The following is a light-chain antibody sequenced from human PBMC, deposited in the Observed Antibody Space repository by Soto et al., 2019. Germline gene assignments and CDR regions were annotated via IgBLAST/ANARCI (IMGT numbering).Light chain of an antibody. J-gene: IGLJ3*02. CDR3: SSYAASDTYVL. V-gene: IGLV2-11*01. Sequence: QSALTQPRSVSGSPGQSVTISCTGTSSDVGRYNYVSWYQHRPGKAPKLVTYDVNKRPSGIPDRFSGSKSGNTASLTISGLQPEDEAEYHCSSYAASDTYVLFGGGTKLTVL. CDR2: DVN. CDR1: SSDVGRYNY.